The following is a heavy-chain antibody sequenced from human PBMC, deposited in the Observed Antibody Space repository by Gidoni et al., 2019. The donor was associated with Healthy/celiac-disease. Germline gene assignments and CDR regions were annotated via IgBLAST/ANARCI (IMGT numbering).Heavy chain of an antibody. V-gene: IGHV3-23*04. Sequence: EVQLVESGGGLVQPGGSLRLSWAASGFTFSSYAMSWVRQAPGKGLEWVSAIRGSGGSTYYADSVKGRFTISRDNSKNTLYLQMNSLRAEDTAVYYCAKDLRVVVTATSDYWGQGTLVTVSS. CDR2: IRGSGGST. CDR3: AKDLRVVVTATSDY. D-gene: IGHD2-21*02. CDR1: GFTFSSYA. J-gene: IGHJ4*02.